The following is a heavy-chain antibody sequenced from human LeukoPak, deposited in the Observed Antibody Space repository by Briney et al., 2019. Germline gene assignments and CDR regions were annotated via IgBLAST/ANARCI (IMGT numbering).Heavy chain of an antibody. J-gene: IGHJ4*02. CDR3: ARAYSSSWYRFFDY. CDR2: INHSGST. V-gene: IGHV4-34*01. D-gene: IGHD6-13*01. CDR1: GGSISSYY. Sequence: SETLSLTCTVSGGSISSYYWSWIRQPAGKGLEWIGEINHSGSTNYNPSLKSRVTISVDTSKNQFSLKLSSVTAADTAVYYCARAYSSSWYRFFDYWGQGTLVTVSS.